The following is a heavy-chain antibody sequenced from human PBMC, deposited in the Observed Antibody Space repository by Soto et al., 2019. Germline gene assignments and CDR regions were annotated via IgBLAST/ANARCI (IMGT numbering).Heavy chain of an antibody. CDR3: ARDKDRQQLGGNYYYILDV. V-gene: IGHV1-69*12. D-gene: IGHD1-1*01. CDR2: IMPVFATP. CDR1: GGTFSSSA. J-gene: IGHJ6*02. Sequence: QVQLVESGAEVKKPGSSVKVSCKASGGTFSSSAISWVHQAPGQGIEWVGGIMPVFATPDYAQKFQGRVTISADESTTTAYLELTSLRTDDTAVYYCARDKDRQQLGGNYYYILDVWGQGTAIIVSS.